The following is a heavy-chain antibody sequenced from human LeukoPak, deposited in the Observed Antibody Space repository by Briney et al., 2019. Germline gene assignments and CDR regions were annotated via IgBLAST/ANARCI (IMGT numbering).Heavy chain of an antibody. J-gene: IGHJ4*02. CDR2: ISGSGGST. CDR1: GFTFSIYA. CDR3: AKAPNRSGRPYYFDY. Sequence: GGSLRLSCAASGFTFSIYAMSWVRQAPGKGLEWVSAISGSGGSTYYADSVKGRFTISRDNSKNTLYLQMNSLRAEDTAVFYCAKAPNRSGRPYYFDYWGQGTLVTVSS. V-gene: IGHV3-23*01. D-gene: IGHD6-19*01.